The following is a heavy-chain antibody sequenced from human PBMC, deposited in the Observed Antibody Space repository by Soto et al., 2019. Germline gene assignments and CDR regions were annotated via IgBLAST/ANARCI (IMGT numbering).Heavy chain of an antibody. CDR3: XXXXXXXXXXXYFVY. J-gene: IGHJ4*02. V-gene: IGHV3-72*01. CDR1: GFTFSDHY. Sequence: EVQVVESGGGLVQPGGSLRLSCVVSGFTFSDHYMDWVRQAPGKGLEWVGRIRDKPMGYTTEYAASVKGRFTISRDDSKNSLFLQLNSLKTXDXAXXYCXXXXXXXXXXXYFVYWGQGALVTVSS. CDR2: IRDKPMGYTT.